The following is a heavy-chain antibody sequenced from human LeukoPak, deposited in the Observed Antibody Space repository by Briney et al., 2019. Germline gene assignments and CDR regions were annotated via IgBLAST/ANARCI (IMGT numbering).Heavy chain of an antibody. D-gene: IGHD4-23*01. V-gene: IGHV3-23*01. Sequence: GGSLRLSCAASGFTFSSYAMSWVRQAPGKGLGWVSAISGSGGSTYYADSVKGRFTISRDNSKNTLYLQMNSLRAEDTAVYYCAKVRYGGNSGMDYWGQGTLVTVSS. CDR3: AKVRYGGNSGMDY. CDR1: GFTFSSYA. J-gene: IGHJ4*02. CDR2: ISGSGGST.